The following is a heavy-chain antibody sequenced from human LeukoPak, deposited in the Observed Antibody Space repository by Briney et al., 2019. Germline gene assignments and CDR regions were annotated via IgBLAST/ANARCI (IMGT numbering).Heavy chain of an antibody. CDR2: IYYNGDT. V-gene: IGHV4-59*08. D-gene: IGHD1-20*01. Sequence: SETLSLTCTVSGGSISSDYWSWIRQPPGKGLEWIGYIYYNGDTIYNPSLKSRVTISVHTSTNHFSLKLTSVTAADTAVYYCARLTGPYYYYGMDVWGQGTTVTVSS. CDR1: GGSISSDY. J-gene: IGHJ6*02. CDR3: ARLTGPYYYYGMDV.